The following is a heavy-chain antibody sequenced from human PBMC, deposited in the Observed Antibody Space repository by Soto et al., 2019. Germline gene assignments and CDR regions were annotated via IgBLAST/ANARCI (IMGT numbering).Heavy chain of an antibody. CDR1: GYTFTSYD. J-gene: IGHJ6*03. D-gene: IGHD2-2*01. CDR3: ARVGRYCSSTSCYYYYYYMDV. V-gene: IGHV1-8*01. CDR2: MNPNSGNT. Sequence: ASVKVSCKASGYTFTSYDINWVRQATGQGREWMGWMNPNSGNTGYAQKFQGRVTMTRNTSISTAYMELSSLRSEDTAVYYCARVGRYCSSTSCYYYYYYMDVWGKGTTVTVSS.